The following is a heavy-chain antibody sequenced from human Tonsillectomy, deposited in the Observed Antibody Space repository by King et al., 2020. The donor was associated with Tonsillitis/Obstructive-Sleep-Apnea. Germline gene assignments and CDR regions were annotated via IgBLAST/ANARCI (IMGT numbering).Heavy chain of an antibody. V-gene: IGHV4-34*01. D-gene: IGHD3-9*01. Sequence: VQLQQWGAGLLKPSETLSLTCAVYGGSFSAYYWSWIRQPPGKGLGWIGEINHSVSTKYNPSLKSRVIISLDTSKNQFSLKLSSVTAADTAVYYCARGDLLTGYYASTDFDYWGQGTLVTVSS. CDR3: ARGDLLTGYYASTDFDY. CDR1: GGSFSAYY. J-gene: IGHJ4*02. CDR2: INHSVST.